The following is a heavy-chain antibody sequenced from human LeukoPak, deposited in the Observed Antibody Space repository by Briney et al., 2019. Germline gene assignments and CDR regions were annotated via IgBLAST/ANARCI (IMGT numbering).Heavy chain of an antibody. Sequence: GGSLRLSCAASGFTFSDYYMSWICRAPGKGLEWVSYISSSGSTIYYADSVKGRFTISRDNAKNSLYLQMNSLRAEDTAVYYCARDSAIFGVVALDPWGQGTLVTVSS. CDR3: ARDSAIFGVVALDP. CDR2: ISSSGSTI. V-gene: IGHV3-11*01. CDR1: GFTFSDYY. J-gene: IGHJ5*02. D-gene: IGHD3-3*01.